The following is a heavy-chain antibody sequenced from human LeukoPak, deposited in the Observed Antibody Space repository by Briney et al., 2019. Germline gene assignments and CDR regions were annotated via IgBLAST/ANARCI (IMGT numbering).Heavy chain of an antibody. Sequence: ASVKASCKASGYTFTGYYMHWVRQAPGQGLEWMGWINPNSGGTNYAQKFQGWVTMTRDTSISTAYMELSRLRSDDTAVYYCATIAAAGSFDYWGQGTLITVSS. V-gene: IGHV1-2*04. CDR3: ATIAAAGSFDY. CDR1: GYTFTGYY. D-gene: IGHD6-13*01. J-gene: IGHJ4*02. CDR2: INPNSGGT.